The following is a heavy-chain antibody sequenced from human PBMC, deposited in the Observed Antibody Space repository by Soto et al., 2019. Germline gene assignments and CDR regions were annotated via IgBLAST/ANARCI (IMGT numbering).Heavy chain of an antibody. J-gene: IGHJ4*02. V-gene: IGHV4-31*03. CDR2: IYYSGST. D-gene: IGHD3-10*01. Sequence: QVQLQESGPGLVKPSQTLSLTCTVSGGSITSGGYCWTWIRQHPVKSLEWMGHIYYSGSTSYNPSLKNRVTISIDTSKNQFSLKLTSVTAADTAVYYCARDGDYYGSGSPPLLSRWGQGTLVTVSS. CDR3: ARDGDYYGSGSPPLLSR. CDR1: GGSITSGGYC.